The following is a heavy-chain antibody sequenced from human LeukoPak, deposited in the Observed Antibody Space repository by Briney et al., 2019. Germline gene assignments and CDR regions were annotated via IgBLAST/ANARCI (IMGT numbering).Heavy chain of an antibody. CDR1: GFIYSTYG. CDR2: IRPEGSDK. CDR3: GKHDSASDY. D-gene: IGHD1-26*01. J-gene: IGHJ4*02. V-gene: IGHV3-30*02. Sequence: PGGSLRLSCAASGFIYSTYGMHWLRQAPGKGLEWVAFIRPEGSDKSYADSVKGRFTISRDNSKNTLYLQMNTLRPEDTAVYYCGKHDSASDYWGQGTLVSVSS.